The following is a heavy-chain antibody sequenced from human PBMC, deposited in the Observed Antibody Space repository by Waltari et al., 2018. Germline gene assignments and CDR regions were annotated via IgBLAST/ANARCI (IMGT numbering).Heavy chain of an antibody. CDR2: IYYSGST. Sequence: QVQLQESGPGLVKPSQTLSLTCTVSGGSISSGDYYWSWIRQPPGKGLEWIGYIYYSGSTYYNPSLKSRVTISVDTSKYQFSLKLSSVTAADTAVYYCASIAAAGTYYYGMDVWGQGTTVTVSS. CDR1: GGSISSGDYY. D-gene: IGHD6-13*01. V-gene: IGHV4-30-4*08. CDR3: ASIAAAGTYYYGMDV. J-gene: IGHJ6*02.